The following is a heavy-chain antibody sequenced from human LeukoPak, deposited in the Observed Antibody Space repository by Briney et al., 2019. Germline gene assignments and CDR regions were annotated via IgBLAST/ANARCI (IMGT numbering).Heavy chain of an antibody. D-gene: IGHD3-10*01. CDR1: GFTFSDYY. J-gene: IGHJ4*02. CDR2: IISSGSNI. Sequence: GGSLRLSCAASGFTFSDYYMSWIRQSPGKGLEWVSHIISSGSNIYYADSVKGRFTISRDNAKSSLYLQMNSLRAEDTAVYYCARAKGSYSFDYWGQGTLVTVSS. V-gene: IGHV3-11*01. CDR3: ARAKGSYSFDY.